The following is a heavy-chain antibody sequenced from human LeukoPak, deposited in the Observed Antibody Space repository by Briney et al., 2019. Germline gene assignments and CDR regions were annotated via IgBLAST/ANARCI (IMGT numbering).Heavy chain of an antibody. CDR1: GGSFSGYY. J-gene: IGHJ4*02. Sequence: SETLSLTCAVYGGSFSGYYWSWIRQPPGKGLEWIGEINHSGSTNYNPSLKSRVTISVDTSKNQFSLKLSSVTAADTAVYYCARATNFGFFYYSSGYRIFGYLGQGTLVTVSS. D-gene: IGHD3-22*01. CDR2: INHSGST. V-gene: IGHV4-34*01. CDR3: ARATNFGFFYYSSGYRIFGY.